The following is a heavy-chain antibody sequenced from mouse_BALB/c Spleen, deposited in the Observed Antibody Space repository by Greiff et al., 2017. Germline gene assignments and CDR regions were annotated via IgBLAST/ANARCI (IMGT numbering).Heavy chain of an antibody. CDR3: ARGPYGSSPLSFDV. CDR1: GFTFSSFG. Sequence: EVMLVESGGGLVQPGGSRKLSCAASGFTFSSFGMHWVRQAPEKGLEWVAYISSGSSTIYYADTVKGRFTISRDNPKNTLFLQMTSLRSEDTAMYYCARGPYGSSPLSFDVWGAGTTATVSS. J-gene: IGHJ1*01. CDR2: ISSGSSTI. V-gene: IGHV5-17*02. D-gene: IGHD1-1*01.